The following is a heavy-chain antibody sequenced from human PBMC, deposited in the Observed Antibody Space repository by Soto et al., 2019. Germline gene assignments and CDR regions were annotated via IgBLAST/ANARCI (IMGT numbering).Heavy chain of an antibody. J-gene: IGHJ4*02. Sequence: QVQLVQSGAEVKKPVSSVKVSCKASGGTFSSYAISWVRQAPGQGLEWMGGIIPIFGTANYGQKFQGRVTITADESASTDYMGLSSLRSEDTAGYYGARDLDRARGYWGQGTLVAVSS. CDR1: GGTFSSYA. CDR3: ARDLDRARGY. V-gene: IGHV1-69*01. CDR2: IIPIFGTA. D-gene: IGHD1-1*01.